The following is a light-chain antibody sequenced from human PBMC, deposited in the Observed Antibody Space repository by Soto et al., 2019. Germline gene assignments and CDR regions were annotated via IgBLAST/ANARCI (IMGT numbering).Light chain of an antibody. J-gene: IGKJ5*01. V-gene: IGKV3-20*01. Sequence: EIVLTQSPDTLSLSPGESATLSCRASQTVASNYLAWYQHKPGQAPRLLIYGASSRATGIPDRFSGSGSGTDFTLAIRRLEPEDCAVYYCQQFDYLITFGQGTRLEIK. CDR2: GAS. CDR3: QQFDYLIT. CDR1: QTVASNY.